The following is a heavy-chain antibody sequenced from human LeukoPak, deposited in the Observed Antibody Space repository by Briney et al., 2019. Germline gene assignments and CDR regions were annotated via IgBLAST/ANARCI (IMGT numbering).Heavy chain of an antibody. CDR2: IDVDGSTT. D-gene: IGHD5-18*01. Sequence: GGSLRLSCGASGFTFSTYWMHWVRQAPGKGLVWVSRIDVDGSTTGYADSVKGRFTISRDNAKNTLYLQMNSLRAEDTAVYYCVRGYTYGLDNWGQGTLVTVSP. CDR1: GFTFSTYW. CDR3: VRGYTYGLDN. J-gene: IGHJ4*02. V-gene: IGHV3-74*01.